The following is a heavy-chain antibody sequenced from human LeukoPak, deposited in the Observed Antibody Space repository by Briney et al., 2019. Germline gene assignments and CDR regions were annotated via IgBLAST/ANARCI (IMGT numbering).Heavy chain of an antibody. CDR2: IYYSGST. V-gene: IGHV4-59*08. CDR1: GGSISSYY. D-gene: IGHD1-26*01. CDR3: ARHPWEGPYWFFDL. Sequence: SETLSLTCTVSGGSISSYYWSWIRQPPGKGLEWIGYIYYSGSTNYNPSLKSRVTISVDTSKNQFSLKLSSVTAADTALYYCARHPWEGPYWFFDLWGRGTLVTVSS. J-gene: IGHJ2*01.